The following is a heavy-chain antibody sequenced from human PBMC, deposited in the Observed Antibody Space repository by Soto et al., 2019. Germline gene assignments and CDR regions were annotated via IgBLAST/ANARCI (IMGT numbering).Heavy chain of an antibody. Sequence: RGSLRLSCAASGFNFSDHYMGWIRKVRGKGLEWIYYIDPSGTNTDYADSGKGRFTSSRDNAEKSLYLQMNSLRAEDTALYYCARGHHSMDVWGQGAPVTVS. J-gene: IGHJ6*02. D-gene: IGHD5-18*01. CDR3: ARGHHSMDV. CDR1: GFNFSDHY. CDR2: IDPSGTNT. V-gene: IGHV3-11*06.